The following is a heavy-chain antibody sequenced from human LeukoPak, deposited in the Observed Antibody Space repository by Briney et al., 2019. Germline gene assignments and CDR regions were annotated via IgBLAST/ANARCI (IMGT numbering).Heavy chain of an antibody. D-gene: IGHD3-22*01. CDR2: INHSGST. CDR1: GGSFSGYY. J-gene: IGHJ3*02. CDR3: ARIYDSSGYYRYSPDAFDM. Sequence: SETLSLTCAVYGGSFSGYYWSWIRPPPGKGLEWIGEINHSGSTNYNPSLKSRVTISVDTSKNQFSLKLSSVTAADTAVYYCARIYDSSGYYRYSPDAFDMWGQGTMATVSS. V-gene: IGHV4-34*01.